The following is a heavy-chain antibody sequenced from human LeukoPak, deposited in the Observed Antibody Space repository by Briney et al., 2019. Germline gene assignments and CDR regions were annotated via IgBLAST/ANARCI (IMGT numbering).Heavy chain of an antibody. V-gene: IGHV3-15*01. CDR2: IKSKTDGGTT. CDR1: GFTFSNAW. CDR3: AKDYITMMTTPDAFDI. Sequence: GGSLRLSCAASGFTFSNAWMSWVRQAPGKGLEWVGRIKSKTDGGTTDYAAPVKGRFTISRDNSKNTLYLQMNSLRAEDTAVYYCAKDYITMMTTPDAFDIWGQGTMVTVSS. J-gene: IGHJ3*02. D-gene: IGHD3-22*01.